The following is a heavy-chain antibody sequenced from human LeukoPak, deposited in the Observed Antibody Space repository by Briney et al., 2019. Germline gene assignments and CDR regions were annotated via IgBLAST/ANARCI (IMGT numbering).Heavy chain of an antibody. Sequence: ASAKVSCKASGYTFTGYYMHWVRQAPGQGLEWMGWINPNSGGTNYAQKFQGRVTMTRDTSISTAYMELSRLRSDDTAVYYCARDQLGRWEPTTPSYWGQGTLVTVSS. CDR1: GYTFTGYY. CDR2: INPNSGGT. CDR3: ARDQLGRWEPTTPSY. V-gene: IGHV1-2*02. D-gene: IGHD1-26*01. J-gene: IGHJ4*02.